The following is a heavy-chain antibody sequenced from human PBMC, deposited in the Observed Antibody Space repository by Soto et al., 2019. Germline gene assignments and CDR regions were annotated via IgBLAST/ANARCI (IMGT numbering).Heavy chain of an antibody. J-gene: IGHJ4*02. D-gene: IGHD2-8*02. Sequence: SETLSLTCAVYGGCFSGYYGTWIRQPPGTGLEWIGEINHSGSTNYNPSLKSRVTISVETSKNQFSLKPTSVTAADTAVYYCARDKITGLFDYWGQGTLVTVSS. CDR1: GGCFSGYY. V-gene: IGHV4-34*01. CDR3: ARDKITGLFDY. CDR2: INHSGST.